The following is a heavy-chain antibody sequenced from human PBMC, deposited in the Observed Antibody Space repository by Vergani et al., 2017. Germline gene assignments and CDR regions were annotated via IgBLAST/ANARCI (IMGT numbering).Heavy chain of an antibody. CDR3: ARDLVYGDY. CDR1: GFTFSSYE. CDR2: ISSSGSTI. J-gene: IGHJ4*02. Sequence: EVQLVESGGGLVQPGGSLRLSCAASGFTFSSYEMNWVRQAPGKGLEWVSDISSSGSTIYYADSVKGRFTISRDNAKNSLYLQMNSLRADDTSVYYCARDLVYGDYWGQGTPVTVSS. V-gene: IGHV3-48*03. D-gene: IGHD2/OR15-2a*01.